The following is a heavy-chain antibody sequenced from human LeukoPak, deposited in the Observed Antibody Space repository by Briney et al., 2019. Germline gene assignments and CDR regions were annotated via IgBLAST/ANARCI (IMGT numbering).Heavy chain of an antibody. CDR1: GFTFSSYA. CDR2: ISGSGGST. Sequence: GGSLRLSCAASGFTFSSYAMSWVRQAPGKGLEWVSAISGSGGSTYYADSVKGRFTISRDNFKNTLYLQMNSLRAEDTAVYYCVKGSSSAALPYYFDYWGQGTLVTVSS. CDR3: VKGSSSAALPYYFDY. J-gene: IGHJ4*02. D-gene: IGHD6-13*01. V-gene: IGHV3-23*01.